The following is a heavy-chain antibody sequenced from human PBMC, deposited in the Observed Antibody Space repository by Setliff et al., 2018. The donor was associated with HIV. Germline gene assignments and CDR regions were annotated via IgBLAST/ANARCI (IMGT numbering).Heavy chain of an antibody. D-gene: IGHD3-22*01. CDR3: ARARYYYDPDNTGSSGEYFDY. V-gene: IGHV4-34*01. J-gene: IGHJ4*02. CDR1: GGSFTGYY. Sequence: SETLSLTCAVSGGSFTGYYWSWIRQTPGKGLEWIAEINHSGNTNYNPSLKSRVTISVDTSKNQFSLKLSSVTAADTAVYYCARARYYYDPDNTGSSGEYFDYWGQGALVTVPS. CDR2: INHSGNT.